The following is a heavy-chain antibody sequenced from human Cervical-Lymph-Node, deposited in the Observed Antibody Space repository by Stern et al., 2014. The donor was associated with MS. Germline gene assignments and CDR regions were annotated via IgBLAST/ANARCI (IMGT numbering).Heavy chain of an antibody. Sequence: VQLEESGGGVIQPGGSLRLSCTASGVTVSRDYMTWVRQAPGKGLGCFSMITNVGSPFYTDSVKGRFTISRDDSKNTVYLHMTSLRAEDTAMYYCARDTSSPERSDWWGQGTLVTVSS. V-gene: IGHV3-53*01. CDR1: GVTVSRDY. CDR3: ARDTSSPERSDW. D-gene: IGHD1-1*01. CDR2: ITNVGSP. J-gene: IGHJ4*02.